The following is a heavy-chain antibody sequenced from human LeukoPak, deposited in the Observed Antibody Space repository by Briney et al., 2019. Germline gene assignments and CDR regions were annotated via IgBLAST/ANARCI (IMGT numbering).Heavy chain of an antibody. D-gene: IGHD2-15*01. CDR1: EFIFSHYW. J-gene: IGHJ3*02. Sequence: GGSLRLSCAASEFIFSHYWMSWVRQAPGKGLEWVANIKPDGTEKYYVDSVKGRFTISRDNAKNSLYLLMDSLRAEDTAVYYCAREDMWAFDMWGQGTMVTVSS. CDR2: IKPDGTEK. CDR3: AREDMWAFDM. V-gene: IGHV3-7*01.